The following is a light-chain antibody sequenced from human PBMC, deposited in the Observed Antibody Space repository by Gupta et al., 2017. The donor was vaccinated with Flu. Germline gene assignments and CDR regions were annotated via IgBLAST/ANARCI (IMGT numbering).Light chain of an antibody. J-gene: IGLJ2*01. CDR2: RNN. CDR1: SSNIGSNNY. CDR3: ATWDDSLSGAV. V-gene: IGLV1-47*01. Sequence: QSVLTQPPSASGTPGKRVTISCSGSSSNIGSNNYVYWYQQLPGTAPKLLIYRNNQRPSGVPDRLSGSKSGTSASLAISGLRSEDEADYYCATWDDSLSGAVFGGGTKLTVL.